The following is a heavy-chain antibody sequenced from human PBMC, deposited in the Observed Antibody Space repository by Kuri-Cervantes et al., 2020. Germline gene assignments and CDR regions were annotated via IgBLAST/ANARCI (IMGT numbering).Heavy chain of an antibody. CDR1: GFTFSSYW. CDR3: AKDFTEGEGSFDY. J-gene: IGHJ4*02. CDR2: IKQDGSEK. Sequence: GGSLRLSCAASGFTFSSYWMSWVRQAPGKGLEWVANIKQDGSEKYYVDSVKGRFTISRDNSKNTLYLQMNSLRAEDTAVYYCAKDFTEGEGSFDYWGQGTLVTVSS. D-gene: IGHD1-26*01. V-gene: IGHV3-7*01.